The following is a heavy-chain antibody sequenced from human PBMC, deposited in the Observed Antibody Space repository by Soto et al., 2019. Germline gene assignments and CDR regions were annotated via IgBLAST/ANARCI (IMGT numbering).Heavy chain of an antibody. J-gene: IGHJ3*02. Sequence: PSETLSLTCTVSGGSISSYYWSWIRQPPGKGLEWIGYIYYSGSTNYNPSIKSRVTISVDTSKNQFSLKLSSVTAADTAVYYCARVGAVAGTIAFDIWGQGTMVTVSS. D-gene: IGHD6-19*01. CDR3: ARVGAVAGTIAFDI. V-gene: IGHV4-59*01. CDR1: GGSISSYY. CDR2: IYYSGST.